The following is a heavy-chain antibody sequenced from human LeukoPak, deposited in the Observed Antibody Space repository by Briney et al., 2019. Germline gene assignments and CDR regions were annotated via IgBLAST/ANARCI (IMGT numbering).Heavy chain of an antibody. CDR1: GGTYSSYA. V-gene: IGHV1-69*06. CDR3: ARDRAYYYGSGSYQAFDY. CDR2: IISIFGTA. J-gene: IGHJ4*02. D-gene: IGHD3-10*01. Sequence: SVKVSCKASGGTYSSYAISWVRPAPAQGLEWMGGIISIFGTANYAQKFQGRVTITADKSTSTEYMELSSLRSEDTAVYYCARDRAYYYGSGSYQAFDYWGQGTLVTVSS.